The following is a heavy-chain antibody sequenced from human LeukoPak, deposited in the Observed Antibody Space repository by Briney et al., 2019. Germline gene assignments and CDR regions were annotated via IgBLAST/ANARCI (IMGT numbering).Heavy chain of an antibody. CDR3: ARLSLPYGDYDVDDAFDI. J-gene: IGHJ3*02. CDR2: IYYSGGT. D-gene: IGHD4-17*01. V-gene: IGHV4-39*01. Sequence: SETLSLTCTVSGGSISSSSYYWGWIRQPPGKGLEWIGSIYYSGGTYYNPSLKSRVTISVDTSKNQFSLKLSSVTAADTAVYYCARLSLPYGDYDVDDAFDIWGQGTMDTVSS. CDR1: GGSISSSSYY.